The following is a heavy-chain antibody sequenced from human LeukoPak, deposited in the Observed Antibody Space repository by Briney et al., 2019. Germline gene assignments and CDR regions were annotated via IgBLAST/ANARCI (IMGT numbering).Heavy chain of an antibody. Sequence: ASVKVSCKASGYTFTSYGISWVRQAPGQGLEWMGWMNPNSGNTGYAQKFQGRVTMTRNTSISTAYMELSSLRSEDTAVYYCARPPYGSGSYEDAFDIWGQGTMVTVSS. J-gene: IGHJ3*02. D-gene: IGHD3-10*01. CDR3: ARPPYGSGSYEDAFDI. V-gene: IGHV1-8*02. CDR1: GYTFTSYG. CDR2: MNPNSGNT.